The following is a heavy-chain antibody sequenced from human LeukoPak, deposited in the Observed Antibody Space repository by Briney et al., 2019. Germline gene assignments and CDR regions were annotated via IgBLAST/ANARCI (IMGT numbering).Heavy chain of an antibody. CDR2: IYYSRST. J-gene: IGHJ4*02. CDR1: GASISSGGYY. V-gene: IGHV4-30-4*02. CDR3: ARDGYNSGYFDY. Sequence: PSDTLSLTCTLSGASISSGGYYWNWIRPPPGKGLEWIGYIYYSRSTSYSPSLTSQHTISVDTSKNQFSLKLSSVTAADTAVYYCARDGYNSGYFDYWGQGTLVTVSS. D-gene: IGHD5-24*01.